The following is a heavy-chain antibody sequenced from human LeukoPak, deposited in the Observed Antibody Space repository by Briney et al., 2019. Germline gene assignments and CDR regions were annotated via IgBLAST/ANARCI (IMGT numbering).Heavy chain of an antibody. CDR3: ARAGGRRDAFDI. D-gene: IGHD3-16*01. V-gene: IGHV3-66*01. CDR1: GFTVSSNY. CDR2: FYADGST. J-gene: IGHJ3*02. Sequence: PGGSLRLSCAASGFTVSSNYMSWVRQAPGKGLEWVSVFYADGSTYYADSAKGRFTISRDNSKNTLYLQMNSLRAEDTAVYYCARAGGRRDAFDIWGQGTMVTVSS.